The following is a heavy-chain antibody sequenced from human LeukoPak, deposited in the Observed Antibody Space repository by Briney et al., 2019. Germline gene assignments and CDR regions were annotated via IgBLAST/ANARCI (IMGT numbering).Heavy chain of an antibody. CDR1: GYTFTGYY. V-gene: IGHV1-2*06. CDR2: INPNRGGT. Sequence: ASVKVSCKDSGYTFTGYYMHWLRQAPGHGLEWMGRINPNRGGTNYAQKFQGRVTMTSDTSLSTAYMEPSRLRSDDTAVYYCARERDSSSWYAEGFDYWGQGTLATVSS. D-gene: IGHD6-13*01. CDR3: ARERDSSSWYAEGFDY. J-gene: IGHJ4*02.